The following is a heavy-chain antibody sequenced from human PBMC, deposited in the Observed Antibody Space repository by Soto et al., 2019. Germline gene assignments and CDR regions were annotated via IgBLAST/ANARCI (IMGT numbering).Heavy chain of an antibody. CDR3: ARVRQGCSANNCYFDP. Sequence: SETLSLTCTLSGGSVRAPDWWNWVRQSPDKGLEWIAEVHISGHSNYNPSLRSRVSVSIDSSKNRFYLNLNSVTAADTAIYYCARVRQGCSANNCYFDPWGQGTQVTVSS. D-gene: IGHD1-1*01. CDR2: VHISGHS. V-gene: IGHV4-4*02. J-gene: IGHJ5*01. CDR1: GGSVRAPDW.